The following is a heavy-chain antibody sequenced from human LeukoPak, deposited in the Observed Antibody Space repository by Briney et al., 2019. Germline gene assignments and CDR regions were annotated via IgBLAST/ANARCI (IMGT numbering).Heavy chain of an antibody. V-gene: IGHV1-69*01. J-gene: IGHJ4*02. CDR2: VTPMFGKT. Sequence: SXXASXGTFSRSGXXWVRQAPGQGLEWMGGVTPMFGKTNYAQKFQGRVTITAEESKRTDYMELTSLRSEDTAIYYCARDAAIFDSSGYYFLWWGQGALVTVSS. CDR1: XGTFSRSG. D-gene: IGHD3-22*01. CDR3: ARDAAIFDSSGYYFLW.